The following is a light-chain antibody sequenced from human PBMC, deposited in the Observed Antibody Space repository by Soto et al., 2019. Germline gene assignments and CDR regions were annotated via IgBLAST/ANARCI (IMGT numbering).Light chain of an antibody. CDR1: SSDVGSYNL. Sequence: QSVLTQPASVSGSPGQSITISCTGTSSDVGSYNLVSWYQQHPGKAPKLMIYEGSKRPSGVSNRFSGSKSGNTASLTISGLQAEDEADYYCCSYERSNTFVFGPGTKVTVL. V-gene: IGLV2-23*01. CDR2: EGS. J-gene: IGLJ1*01. CDR3: CSYERSNTFV.